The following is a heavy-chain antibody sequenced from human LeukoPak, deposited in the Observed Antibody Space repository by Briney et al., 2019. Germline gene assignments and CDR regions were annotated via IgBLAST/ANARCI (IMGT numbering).Heavy chain of an antibody. J-gene: IGHJ4*02. CDR3: ARLQWLVPFDY. CDR2: IYHSGST. V-gene: IGHV4-39*01. Sequence: SETLSLTCTVSGGSISSSSYYWGWIRQPPGKGLEWIGSIYHSGSTYYNPSLKSRVTISVDTSKNQFSLKLSSVTAADTAVYYCARLQWLVPFDYRGQGTLVTVPS. D-gene: IGHD6-19*01. CDR1: GGSISSSSYY.